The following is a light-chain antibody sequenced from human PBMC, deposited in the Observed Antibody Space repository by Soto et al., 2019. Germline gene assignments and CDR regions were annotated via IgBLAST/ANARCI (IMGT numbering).Light chain of an antibody. CDR2: EGS. V-gene: IGLV2-23*01. CDR1: SSDVGNYNL. J-gene: IGLJ1*01. Sequence: QSVVTQPAPVSWSPGQSITISCPGNSSDVGNYNLVSWYQQHPGKAPKLMIYEGSKRPSGVSNRFSASKSGNTASLTISGLQAEDEADYYCCSYAGSSTYYVFGTGTKVTVL. CDR3: CSYAGSSTYYV.